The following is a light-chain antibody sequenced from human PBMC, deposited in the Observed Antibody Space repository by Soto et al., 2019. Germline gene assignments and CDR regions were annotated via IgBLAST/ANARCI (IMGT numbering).Light chain of an antibody. CDR3: SSHSSSSAYYV. CDR1: SSDIGYYDY. Sequence: QSALTQPASVSGSPGQSITISCTGTSSDIGYYDYVSWYQHHSGKAPKLIFYEVNNRPSGVSNRFSGSKSVNTASLTISGLQAEDEADYYCSSHSSSSAYYVFGTGTQLTVL. V-gene: IGLV2-14*01. CDR2: EVN. J-gene: IGLJ1*01.